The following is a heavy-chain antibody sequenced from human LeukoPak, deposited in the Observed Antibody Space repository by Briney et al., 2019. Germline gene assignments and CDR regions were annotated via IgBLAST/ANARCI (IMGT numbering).Heavy chain of an antibody. CDR1: GFTFNNYA. D-gene: IGHD2-2*01. J-gene: IGHJ5*01. V-gene: IGHV3-23*01. CDR2: ISASGGTT. Sequence: GGSLRLSCAASGFTFNNYAMSWVRQAPGRGLEWVSAISASGGTTYYADSVKGRFTISRDNSENTLFLQMNSLRAEDTAVYYCAKEPREYCSSTSCPNWFDSWGQGTLVTVSS. CDR3: AKEPREYCSSTSCPNWFDS.